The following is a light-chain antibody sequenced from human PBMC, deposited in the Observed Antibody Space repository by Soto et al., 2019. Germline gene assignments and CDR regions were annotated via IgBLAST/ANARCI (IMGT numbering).Light chain of an antibody. CDR1: SGHSSHT. V-gene: IGLV4-69*01. Sequence: QLVLTQSPSASASLGASVKLTCTLSSGHSSHTIAWHQQQPEKGPRYLMKLNSDGGHNKGDGIPDRFSGSISGAERYLTISSLQSEDEADYYCQTWDTGIRVFGGGTKLTVL. J-gene: IGLJ2*01. CDR2: LNSDGGH. CDR3: QTWDTGIRV.